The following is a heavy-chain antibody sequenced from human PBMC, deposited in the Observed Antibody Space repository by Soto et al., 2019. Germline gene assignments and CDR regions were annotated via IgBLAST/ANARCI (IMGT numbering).Heavy chain of an antibody. CDR1: GFTFSSYS. Sequence: EVQLVESGGGLVKPGGSLRLSCAASGFTFSSYSMNWVRQAPGKGLEWVSSISSSSSYIYYADSVKGRFTICRDNAKNSLYLQMNSLRAEDTAVYYCARERYDFWSGSSGMDVWGQGTTVTVSS. CDR2: ISSSSSYI. V-gene: IGHV3-21*01. J-gene: IGHJ6*02. D-gene: IGHD3-3*01. CDR3: ARERYDFWSGSSGMDV.